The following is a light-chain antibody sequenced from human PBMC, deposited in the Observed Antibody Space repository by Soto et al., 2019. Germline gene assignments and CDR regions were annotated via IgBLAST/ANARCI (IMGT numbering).Light chain of an antibody. CDR2: EVS. J-gene: IGLJ1*01. V-gene: IGLV2-14*01. CDR1: SSDVGGYNY. CDR3: SSYTSSSTGV. Sequence: QSALTQPASVSGSPGQSITISCTGTSSDVGGYNYVSWYQQHPGKAPKLMNYEVSNRPSWVSNRFSGSKSGNTASLTISGLQAEDEADYYCSSYTSSSTGVFGTGTKVTVL.